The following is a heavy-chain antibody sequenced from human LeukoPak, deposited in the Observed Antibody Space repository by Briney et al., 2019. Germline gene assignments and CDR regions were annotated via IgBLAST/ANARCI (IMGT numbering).Heavy chain of an antibody. CDR1: GGSISSYY. Sequence: SETLSLTCTVSGGSISSYYWSWIRQPPGKGLEWIGYIYYSGSSNYNPSLKSRVTISVDTSKNQFSLKLSSVTAADTAVYYCARDQSGAFDYWGQGTLVTVSS. D-gene: IGHD1-26*01. V-gene: IGHV4-59*01. J-gene: IGHJ4*02. CDR2: IYYSGSS. CDR3: ARDQSGAFDY.